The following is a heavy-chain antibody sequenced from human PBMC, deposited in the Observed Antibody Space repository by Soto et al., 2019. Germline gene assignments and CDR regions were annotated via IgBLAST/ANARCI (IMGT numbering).Heavy chain of an antibody. CDR3: ARDRKGTRGLGATYYYGMDV. Sequence: PSETLSLTCTVSGGTISSYYWRWIRQPQGKGLEWIGYIYYSGSTNYNPSLKSRVTISVDTSKNQFSLKLTSVTAADTAVYYCARDRKGTRGLGATYYYGMDVWGQGTTVTVSS. CDR2: IYYSGST. D-gene: IGHD1-26*01. J-gene: IGHJ6*02. CDR1: GGTISSYY. V-gene: IGHV4-59*01.